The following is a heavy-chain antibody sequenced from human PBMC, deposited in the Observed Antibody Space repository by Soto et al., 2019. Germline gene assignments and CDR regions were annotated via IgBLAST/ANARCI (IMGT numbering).Heavy chain of an antibody. CDR1: GFSFSTYS. CDR3: ARDVPNWNFDS. V-gene: IGHV3-21*03. D-gene: IGHD1-1*01. CDR2: TIGSSTYI. Sequence: EVQLVESGGGLVKPGGSLRLSCAASGFSFSTYSMNWVRQAPGKGLEWVSSTIGSSTYIFYADSVKGRFTISRDNAKNSLYLQMNSLRAEDTAVYYCARDVPNWNFDSWGQGTLVTVSS. J-gene: IGHJ4*02.